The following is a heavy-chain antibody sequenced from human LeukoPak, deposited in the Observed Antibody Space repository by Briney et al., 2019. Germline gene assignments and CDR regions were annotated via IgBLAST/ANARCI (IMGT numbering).Heavy chain of an antibody. J-gene: IGHJ4*02. V-gene: IGHV4-59*01. Sequence: SETLSFTCTVSGGSISSYYWSWIRQPPGKGLEWIGYIYYSGSTNYNPSLKSRVTISVDTSKNQFSLKLSSVTAADTAVYYCARTDYYDSSGYSFDYWGQGTLVTVSS. D-gene: IGHD3-22*01. CDR2: IYYSGST. CDR3: ARTDYYDSSGYSFDY. CDR1: GGSISSYY.